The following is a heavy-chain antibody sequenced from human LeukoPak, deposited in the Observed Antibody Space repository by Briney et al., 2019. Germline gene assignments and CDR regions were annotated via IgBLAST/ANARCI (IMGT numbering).Heavy chain of an antibody. Sequence: ETLSLTCTVSGGSISSGGYYWSWVRQAPGKGLEWVSAISGSGGSTYYADSVNGRFTISRGNSKNTLYPQMNSLRAEDTAVYYCAKENYDILTGSHRFFDYWGQGTLVTVSS. CDR2: ISGSGGST. CDR3: AKENYDILTGSHRFFDY. V-gene: IGHV3-23*01. D-gene: IGHD3-9*01. J-gene: IGHJ4*02. CDR1: GGSISSGGYY.